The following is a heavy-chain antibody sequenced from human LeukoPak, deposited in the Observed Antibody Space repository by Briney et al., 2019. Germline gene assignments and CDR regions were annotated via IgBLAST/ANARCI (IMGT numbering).Heavy chain of an antibody. D-gene: IGHD3-22*01. CDR1: GGSISSGGYS. J-gene: IGHJ6*03. V-gene: IGHV4-30-2*01. CDR2: IYHSGST. CDR3: ARHRTPFSLRGYPGPPPYYMDV. Sequence: SQTLSLTCAVSGGSISSGGYSWSWIRQPPGKGLEWIGYIYHSGSTYYNPSLKSRVTISVDRSKNQFSLKLSSVTAADTAVYYCARHRTPFSLRGYPGPPPYYMDVWGKGTTVTVSS.